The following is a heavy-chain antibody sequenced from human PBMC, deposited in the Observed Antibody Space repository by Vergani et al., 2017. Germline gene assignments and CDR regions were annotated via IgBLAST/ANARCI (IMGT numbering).Heavy chain of an antibody. Sequence: EVQLVESGGGLVKPGGSLRLSCAASGFPFSNAWMNWVRQAPGKGLEWVGRIKSKTDGGTTDYAAPVKGRFTISRDDSKNTLYLQMNSLKTEDTAVYYCTTDSTYFYYMDVWGKVTTVTVSS. CDR3: TTDSTYFYYMDV. CDR1: GFPFSNAW. J-gene: IGHJ6*03. CDR2: IKSKTDGGTT. V-gene: IGHV3-15*07.